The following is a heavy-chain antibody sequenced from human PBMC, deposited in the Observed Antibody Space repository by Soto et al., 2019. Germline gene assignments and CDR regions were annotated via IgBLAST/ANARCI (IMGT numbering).Heavy chain of an antibody. CDR3: GRLEGLATISYYFDH. D-gene: IGHD3-9*01. V-gene: IGHV4-39*01. CDR2: VYYSGST. J-gene: IGHJ4*02. CDR1: RGCLTRRSSY. Sequence: PSETRSLACPVGRGCLTRRSSYCGWVRQPPGKGLEWIGSVYYSGSTYYTPTLESRVTISVDKSKNQFSLKLMSLSAADTAVYYCGRLEGLATISYYFDHWGQGALVTVSS.